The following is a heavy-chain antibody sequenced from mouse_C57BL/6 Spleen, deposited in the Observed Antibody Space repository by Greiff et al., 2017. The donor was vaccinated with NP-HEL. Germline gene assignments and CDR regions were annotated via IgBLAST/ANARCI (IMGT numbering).Heavy chain of an antibody. Sequence: EVQLQQSGAELVRPGASVKLSCTASGFNITDDYMHWVKQRPEQGLEWIGWIDPENGDTEYASKFQGKATITADTSSNTAYLQLSSLTSEDTAVYYCTTLITTVVATDYWGQGTTLTVSS. CDR3: TTLITTVVATDY. J-gene: IGHJ2*01. V-gene: IGHV14-4*01. D-gene: IGHD1-1*01. CDR2: IDPENGDT. CDR1: GFNITDDY.